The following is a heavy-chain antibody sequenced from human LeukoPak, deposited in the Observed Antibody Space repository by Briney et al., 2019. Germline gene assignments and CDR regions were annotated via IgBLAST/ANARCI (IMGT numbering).Heavy chain of an antibody. CDR3: ARDQRVTGRPDIDY. CDR2: ISSDGSST. Sequence: GGSLSLSCAASGFTFRNHCTRWVRHTPGKGLVWVSRISSDGSSTTYADSVKGRFTISRDNAKNTLYLQMNNLRAEDTAMYYCARDQRVTGRPDIDYWGQGALVIVSS. D-gene: IGHD6-6*01. V-gene: IGHV3-74*03. J-gene: IGHJ4*02. CDR1: GFTFRNHC.